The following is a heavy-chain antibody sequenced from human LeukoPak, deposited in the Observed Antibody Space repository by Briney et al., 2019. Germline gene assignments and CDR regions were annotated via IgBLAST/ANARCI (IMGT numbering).Heavy chain of an antibody. D-gene: IGHD3-22*01. CDR3: ARVAGLRDSSGYYYQDYFDY. J-gene: IGHJ4*02. V-gene: IGHV3-23*01. Sequence: GGSLRLSCAASGFTFSSYAMSWVRQAPGKGLEWVSAISASGGSTYYADSMKGRFTISRDNAKNSLYLQMNSLRAEDTAVYYCARVAGLRDSSGYYYQDYFDYWGQGTLVTVSS. CDR2: ISASGGST. CDR1: GFTFSSYA.